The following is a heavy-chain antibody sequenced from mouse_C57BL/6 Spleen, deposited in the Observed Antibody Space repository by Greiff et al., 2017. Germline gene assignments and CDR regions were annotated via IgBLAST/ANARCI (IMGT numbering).Heavy chain of an antibody. CDR1: GYTFTNYW. D-gene: IGHD6-1*01. V-gene: IGHV1-55*01. CDR3: AKFATFYFDY. Sequence: VQLQQPGAELVKPGTSVKMSCKASGYTFTNYWITWVKQRPGQGLEWIGDIYPGSGSTNYNEKFKNKATLTVDTSSSTAYIQLSSLTSADSAVYYCAKFATFYFDYWGQGTTLTVSS. J-gene: IGHJ2*01. CDR2: IYPGSGST.